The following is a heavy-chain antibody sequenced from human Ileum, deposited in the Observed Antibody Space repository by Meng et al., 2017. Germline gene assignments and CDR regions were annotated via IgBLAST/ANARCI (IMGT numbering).Heavy chain of an antibody. CDR1: GFTFSSYG. D-gene: IGHD6-19*01. CDR2: MNSDGTTT. Sequence: VQLVESGGGVVQPGRSLRLSCAVSGFTFSSYGMHWVRQAPGKGLVWVSRMNSDGTTTDYADSVKGRFTISRDNAKNTLYLQMNSLRAEDTAVYYCARGGSSAWYWGQGALVTVSS. J-gene: IGHJ4*02. CDR3: ARGGSSAWY. V-gene: IGHV3-74*02.